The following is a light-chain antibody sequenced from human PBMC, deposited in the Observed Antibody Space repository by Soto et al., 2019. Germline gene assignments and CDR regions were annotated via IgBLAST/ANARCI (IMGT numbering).Light chain of an antibody. CDR1: QSISSW. CDR3: QQYNSYQIY. J-gene: IGKJ5*01. V-gene: IGKV1-5*01. Sequence: DIQMTQSPSTLSASVGDRVTITCRASQSISSWSARYQQKPGKAPKLLIYDASNLESEVPSRFSGSGSGTEFTFTNSSLQPDDFATYYYQQYNSYQIYVGQGTRLEMK. CDR2: DAS.